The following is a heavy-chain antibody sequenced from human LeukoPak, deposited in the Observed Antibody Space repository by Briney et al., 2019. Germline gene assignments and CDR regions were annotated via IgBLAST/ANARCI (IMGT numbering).Heavy chain of an antibody. CDR3: ARAPGSRYPIDAFDI. D-gene: IGHD1-26*01. Sequence: SETLSLTCTVSGGSISSYYWSWIRQLPGKGLEWIGYIYYSGSTNYNPSLKSRVTISVDTSKNQFSLKLSSVTAADTAVYYCARAPGSRYPIDAFDIWGQGTMVTVSS. J-gene: IGHJ3*02. V-gene: IGHV4-59*01. CDR1: GGSISSYY. CDR2: IYYSGST.